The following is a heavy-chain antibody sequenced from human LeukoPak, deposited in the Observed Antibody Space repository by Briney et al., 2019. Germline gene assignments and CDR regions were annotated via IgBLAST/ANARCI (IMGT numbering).Heavy chain of an antibody. Sequence: ASVKVSCKASGYTFTSYDINWGRQAPGQGREWMGYRNPNDGKTGYAQRVQGSVTMTRDTSIDTAYMELSSLGSEDTAVYYCARKTCSTTSCLHPWGQGTLVTVSS. J-gene: IGHJ5*02. D-gene: IGHD2-2*01. CDR1: GYTFTSYD. V-gene: IGHV1-8*01. CDR2: RNPNDGKT. CDR3: ARKTCSTTSCLHP.